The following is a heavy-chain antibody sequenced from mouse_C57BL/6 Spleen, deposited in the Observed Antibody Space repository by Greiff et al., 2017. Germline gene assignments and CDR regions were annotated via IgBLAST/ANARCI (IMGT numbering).Heavy chain of an antibody. CDR3: ARDPLYYGSSYFDY. D-gene: IGHD1-1*01. V-gene: IGHV5-4*01. J-gene: IGHJ2*01. CDR1: GFTFSSYA. Sequence: EVQGVESGGGLVKPGGSLKLSCAASGFTFSSYAMSWVRQTPEKRLEWVATISDGGSYTYYPDNVKGRFTISRDNAKNNLYLQMSHLKSEDTAMYYCARDPLYYGSSYFDYWGQGTTLTVSS. CDR2: ISDGGSYT.